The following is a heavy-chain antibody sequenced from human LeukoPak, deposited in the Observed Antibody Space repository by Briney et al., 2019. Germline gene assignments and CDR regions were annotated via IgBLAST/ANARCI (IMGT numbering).Heavy chain of an antibody. Sequence: GGSLRLSCAASGFTFSSYWMSWVRQAPGNGLEWVANIKQDGSERYYVDSVKGRFTISRDNAKNSLYLQMNSLRAEDTAVYYCARDVWSGYAGYWGQGTLVTVSS. CDR1: GFTFSSYW. CDR2: IKQDGSER. D-gene: IGHD3-3*01. CDR3: ARDVWSGYAGY. V-gene: IGHV3-7*01. J-gene: IGHJ4*02.